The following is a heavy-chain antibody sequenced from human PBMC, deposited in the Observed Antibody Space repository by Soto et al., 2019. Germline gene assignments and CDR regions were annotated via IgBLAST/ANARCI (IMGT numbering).Heavy chain of an antibody. D-gene: IGHD3-3*01. CDR2: IWYDGSNK. V-gene: IGHV3-33*01. J-gene: IGHJ6*02. CDR3: ARDRYYDFWRGYPYGMDV. Sequence: QVQLVESGGGVVQPGRSLRLSCAASGFTFSSYGMHWVRQAPGKGLEWVAVIWYDGSNKYYADSVKGRFTISRDNSKNTMYLQMNSLRAEDTAVYYCARDRYYDFWRGYPYGMDVWGQGTTVTVSS. CDR1: GFTFSSYG.